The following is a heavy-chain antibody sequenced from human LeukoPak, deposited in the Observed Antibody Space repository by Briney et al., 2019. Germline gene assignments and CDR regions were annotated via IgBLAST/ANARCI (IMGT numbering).Heavy chain of an antibody. CDR1: GGSISSYY. CDR2: IYYSGST. CDR3: ARDKDYFDSGGAFDI. J-gene: IGHJ3*02. D-gene: IGHD3-22*01. V-gene: IGHV4-59*01. Sequence: PSETLSLTCTVSGGSISSYYWSWIRQPPGKGLEWIGYIYYSGSTNYNPSLKSRVTMSVDTSKNQFSLKLSSVAAADTAVYYCARDKDYFDSGGAFDIWGQGTMVTVSS.